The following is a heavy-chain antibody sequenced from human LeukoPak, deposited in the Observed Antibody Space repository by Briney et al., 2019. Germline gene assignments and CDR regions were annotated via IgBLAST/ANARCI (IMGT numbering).Heavy chain of an antibody. V-gene: IGHV4-38-2*01. CDR3: ARLYINYYMDV. CDR1: GYSISSGYY. D-gene: IGHD1-14*01. CDR2: IYHSGST. Sequence: SETLSLTCAVSGYSISSGYYWGWIRQPPGKGLERIGSIYHSGSTYYTPSLKSRVTISVDTSKNQFSLKLSSVTAADTAVYYCARLYINYYMDVWGKGTTVTVSS. J-gene: IGHJ6*03.